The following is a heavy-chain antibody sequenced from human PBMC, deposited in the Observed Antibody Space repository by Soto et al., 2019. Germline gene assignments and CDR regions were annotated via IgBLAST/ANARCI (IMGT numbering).Heavy chain of an antibody. CDR2: ISYDGGKK. CDR3: AREGQQAAGTTRXN. Sequence: GGSLRLSCAASGFNFSGYAMHWVRQAPGKGLEWVSFISYDGGKKYYADSVKGRFTISRDNSQNTLYVEMTSLSAEDTAVYYCAREGQQAAGTTRXNWGQGTRGTVSS. CDR1: GFNFSGYA. V-gene: IGHV3-30*04. J-gene: IGHJ4*02. D-gene: IGHD6-13*01.